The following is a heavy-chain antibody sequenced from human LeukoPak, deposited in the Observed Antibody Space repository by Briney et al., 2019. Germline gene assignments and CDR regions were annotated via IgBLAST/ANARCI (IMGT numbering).Heavy chain of an antibody. V-gene: IGHV4-34*01. Sequence: SETLSLTCAVYGGSFSGYYWSWIRQPPGKGLEWIGEINHSGSTNYNPSLKSRVTISVDTSKNQFFLKLSSVTAADTAVYYCARGSGHGSSYWGQGTLVTVSS. J-gene: IGHJ4*02. CDR1: GGSFSGYY. CDR2: INHSGST. D-gene: IGHD3-10*01. CDR3: ARGSGHGSSY.